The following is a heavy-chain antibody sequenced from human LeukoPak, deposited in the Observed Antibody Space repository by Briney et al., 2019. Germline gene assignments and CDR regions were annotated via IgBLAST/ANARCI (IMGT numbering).Heavy chain of an antibody. Sequence: SGGSLRLSCAASGFTFSSYGMHWVRQAPGKGLEWVAVISYDGSNKYYADSVKGRFTISRDNSKNTLYLQMNSLRAEDTAVYYCAKRGTRLFDYWGQGTLVTVSS. CDR3: AKRGTRLFDY. CDR1: GFTFSSYG. CDR2: ISYDGSNK. J-gene: IGHJ4*02. V-gene: IGHV3-30*18.